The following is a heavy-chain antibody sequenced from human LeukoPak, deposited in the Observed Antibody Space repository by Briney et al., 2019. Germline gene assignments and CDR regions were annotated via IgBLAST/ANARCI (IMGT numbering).Heavy chain of an antibody. Sequence: SQTLSLTCTVSGGSISSGGYYWSWIRQHPGKGLEWIGYIYYSGSTYYNPSLKSRVTISVDTSKNQFSLKLSSVTAADTAVYYCASQNYDFWSGYSGNYYYGMDVWGQGTTVTVSS. CDR3: ASQNYDFWSGYSGNYYYGMDV. V-gene: IGHV4-31*03. CDR2: IYYSGST. D-gene: IGHD3-3*01. CDR1: GGSISSGGYY. J-gene: IGHJ6*02.